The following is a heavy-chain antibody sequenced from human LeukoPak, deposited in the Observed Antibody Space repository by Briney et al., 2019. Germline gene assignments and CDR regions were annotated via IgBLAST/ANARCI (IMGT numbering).Heavy chain of an antibody. J-gene: IGHJ5*02. D-gene: IGHD6-13*01. V-gene: IGHV4-38-2*02. CDR2: IYHSGST. CDR1: GYSISSGYY. CDR3: ARVPAAAAGNWFDP. Sequence: SETLSLTCTVSGYSISSGYYWGWIRQPPGKGLEWIGSIYHSGSTYYNPSLKSRVTISVDTSKNQFSLKLSSVTAADTAVYYCARVPAAAAGNWFDPWGQGTLVTVSS.